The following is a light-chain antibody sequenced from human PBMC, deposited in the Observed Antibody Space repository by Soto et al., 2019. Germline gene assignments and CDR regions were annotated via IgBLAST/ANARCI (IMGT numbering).Light chain of an antibody. V-gene: IGLV2-14*01. Sequence: QSVLTQPASVSGSPGQSITISCTGTSSDVGAYNFVSWFQQHPGKVPKLMTYDVNHRPSGVSDRFSGSKSGNTASLTISGLQAEDEADYYCSSFTTSNTFVFGTGTKLTVL. CDR2: DVN. CDR3: SSFTTSNTFV. CDR1: SSDVGAYNF. J-gene: IGLJ1*01.